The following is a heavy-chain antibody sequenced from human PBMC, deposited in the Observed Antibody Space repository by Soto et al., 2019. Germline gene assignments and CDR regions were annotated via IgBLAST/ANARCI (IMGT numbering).Heavy chain of an antibody. CDR3: ARARDSSGWYVDY. J-gene: IGHJ4*02. V-gene: IGHV4-59*01. D-gene: IGHD6-19*01. Sequence: QVQLQESGPGLVKPSETLSLTCTVSGGSISSYYWSWIRQPPGKGLEWIGYIYYSGSTNYNPSLRSRVTLSVDTSKNQFSLELSSVTAADTAVYYCARARDSSGWYVDYWGQGTLVTVSS. CDR1: GGSISSYY. CDR2: IYYSGST.